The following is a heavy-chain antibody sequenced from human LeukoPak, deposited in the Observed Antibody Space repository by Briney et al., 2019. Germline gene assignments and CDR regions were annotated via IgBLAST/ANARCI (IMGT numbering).Heavy chain of an antibody. D-gene: IGHD3-22*01. CDR1: GGSINSSSYY. Sequence: PSETLSLTCTVSGGSINSSSYYWGWIRQPPGNGLEWIGSMYYSGSTSYNPSLKSRVTISLDTSKNQFSLKLTSVTAADTAVYYCARSRITVIVPEYWGQGTLVTVSS. CDR2: MYYSGST. CDR3: ARSRITVIVPEY. V-gene: IGHV4-39*07. J-gene: IGHJ1*01.